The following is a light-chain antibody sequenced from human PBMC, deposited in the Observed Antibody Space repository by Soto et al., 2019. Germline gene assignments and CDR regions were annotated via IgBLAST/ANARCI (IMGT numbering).Light chain of an antibody. Sequence: ELVLTQSPGTPSLSPWERAPISCRASQSVTGTNLAWYQQRAGQAPRLLIYDAVRRATGIPDRFSGSGSGTDLTLTISSLEPEDFAVYYCQQRSNWPNFGQGTRLE. CDR2: DAV. CDR1: QSVTGTN. V-gene: IGKV3D-20*02. CDR3: QQRSNWPN. J-gene: IGKJ5*01.